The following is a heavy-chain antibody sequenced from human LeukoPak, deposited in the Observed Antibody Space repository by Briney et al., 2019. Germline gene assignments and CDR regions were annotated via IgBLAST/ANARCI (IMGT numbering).Heavy chain of an antibody. Sequence: SETLSLTCAVSGGSFSGYYWSWIRQPPGKGLEWIGEINHSGSTNYNPSLKSRVTISVDTSKNQCSLKLSSVTAADTAVYYCARAKLGYCSSTSCYTGTPKSRRWFDPWGQGTLVTVSS. CDR2: INHSGST. V-gene: IGHV4-34*01. J-gene: IGHJ5*02. CDR1: GGSFSGYY. CDR3: ARAKLGYCSSTSCYTGTPKSRRWFDP. D-gene: IGHD2-2*02.